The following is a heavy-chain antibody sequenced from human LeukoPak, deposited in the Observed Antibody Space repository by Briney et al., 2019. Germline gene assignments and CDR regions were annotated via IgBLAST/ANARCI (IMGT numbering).Heavy chain of an antibody. V-gene: IGHV3-23*01. J-gene: IGHJ6*03. D-gene: IGHD2-15*01. CDR1: GFTFSSYG. Sequence: GGSLRLSCAASGFTFSSYGMSWVRQAPGKGLEWVSAISGSGGSTYYADSVKGRFTISRDNSKNTLYLQMNSLSAEDTAVYYCAKNGDRGAYCSGGSCYPYYYYYMDVWGKGTTVTISS. CDR3: AKNGDRGAYCSGGSCYPYYYYYMDV. CDR2: ISGSGGST.